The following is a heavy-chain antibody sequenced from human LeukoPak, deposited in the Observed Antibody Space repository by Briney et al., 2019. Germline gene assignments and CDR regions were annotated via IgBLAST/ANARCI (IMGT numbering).Heavy chain of an antibody. V-gene: IGHV1-2*02. CDR1: GYTFSDYY. J-gene: IGHJ4*02. Sequence: GSVKVSCKTSGYTFSDYYTHWVRQAPGQGLEWMGWINPNSAATNYARRFQGRVTMTRDTSISTAYMELSRLTSDDTAVYYCARIRGGSNYHFDFWGQGTLVTVPS. CDR3: ARIRGGSNYHFDF. D-gene: IGHD1-26*01. CDR2: INPNSAAT.